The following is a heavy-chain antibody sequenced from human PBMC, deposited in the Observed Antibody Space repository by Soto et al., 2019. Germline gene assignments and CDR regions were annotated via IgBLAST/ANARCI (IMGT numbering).Heavy chain of an antibody. CDR3: ARGDSTDCSNGVCSFFYNHDMDV. V-gene: IGHV1-2*04. CDR1: GYSFTEYH. CDR2: INPKSGGT. Sequence: GASVKVSFKASGYSFTEYHIHWVRQAPGQGLEWLGRINPKSGGTSTAQKFQGWVTMTTDTSISTASMELTRLTSDDTAIYYCARGDSTDCSNGVCSFFYNHDMDVWGQGTTVTVSS. J-gene: IGHJ6*02. D-gene: IGHD2-8*01.